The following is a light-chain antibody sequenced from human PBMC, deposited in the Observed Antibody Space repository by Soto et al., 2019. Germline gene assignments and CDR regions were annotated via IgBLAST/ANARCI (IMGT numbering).Light chain of an antibody. V-gene: IGLV2-14*01. CDR3: SSYTSSSTLGVV. CDR2: DVS. J-gene: IGLJ2*01. Sequence: QSALTQPASVSGSPGQSITISCTGTSSDVGGYNYVSWYQQQPGKAPKLMIYDVSNRPSGVSNRFSGSKSGNTASLTISGLQAEAEADSYCSSYTSSSTLGVVFGGGTKLTVL. CDR1: SSDVGGYNY.